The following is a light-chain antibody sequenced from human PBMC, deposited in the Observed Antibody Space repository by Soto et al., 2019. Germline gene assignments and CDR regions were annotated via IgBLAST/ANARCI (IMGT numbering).Light chain of an antibody. CDR3: QQRGNAWVT. J-gene: IGKJ4*01. Sequence: EIVLTQSPATLSLSPGERATLSCRASQSVSSYLAWYQQKPGQAPRLLIYDASNRATGIPVRFSGSGSGTDFTLTISSLEPEDFAVYYCQQRGNAWVTFGGGTKVEIK. V-gene: IGKV3-11*01. CDR2: DAS. CDR1: QSVSSY.